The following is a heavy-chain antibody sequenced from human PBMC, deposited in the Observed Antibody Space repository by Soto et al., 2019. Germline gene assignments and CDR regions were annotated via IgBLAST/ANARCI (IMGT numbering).Heavy chain of an antibody. CDR3: ARGFRSVVAVGAVLSGMAV. CDR1: GFTFSSYA. CDR2: ISYDGSNK. Sequence: GGSLRLSCAASGFTFSSYAMHWVRQAPGKGLEWVAVISYDGSNKYYADSVKGRFTISRDNSKNTLYLQMNSLRAEDTAVYYCARGFRSVVAVGAVLSGMAVWGQGTTVNVSS. D-gene: IGHD2-15*01. V-gene: IGHV3-30-3*01. J-gene: IGHJ6*01.